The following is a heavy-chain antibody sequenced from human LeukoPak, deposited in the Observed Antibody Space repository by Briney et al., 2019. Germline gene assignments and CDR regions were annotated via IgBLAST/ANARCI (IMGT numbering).Heavy chain of an antibody. Sequence: SETLSLTCTVSGGSISSSSYYWGWIRQPPGKGLEWIGSIYYSGSTYYNPSLKSRVAISVDTSKNQFSLNLSSVTAADTAVYYCARLYYDSSGYYQICYFDYWGQGTLVTVSS. V-gene: IGHV4-39*01. CDR1: GGSISSSSYY. CDR3: ARLYYDSSGYYQICYFDY. D-gene: IGHD3-22*01. CDR2: IYYSGST. J-gene: IGHJ4*02.